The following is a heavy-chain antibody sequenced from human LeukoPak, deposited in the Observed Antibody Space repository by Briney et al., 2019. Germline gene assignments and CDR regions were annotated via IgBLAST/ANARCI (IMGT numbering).Heavy chain of an antibody. D-gene: IGHD6-19*01. CDR3: ARVSAHAGIAVAASDY. V-gene: IGHV3-9*01. Sequence: GGSLRLSCAASGFTFDDYAMHWVRQAPGKGLEWVSGISWNSGSIGYADSVKGRFTISRDNAKNSLYLQMNSLRAEDTAVYYCARVSAHAGIAVAASDYWGQGTLVTVSS. CDR2: ISWNSGSI. J-gene: IGHJ4*02. CDR1: GFTFDDYA.